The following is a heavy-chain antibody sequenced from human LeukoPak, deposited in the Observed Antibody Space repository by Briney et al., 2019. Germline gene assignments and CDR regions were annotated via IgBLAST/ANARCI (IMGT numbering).Heavy chain of an antibody. V-gene: IGHV4-34*01. CDR3: ARAVSVGVPAAILDY. CDR2: INHSGST. CDR1: GGSFSGYY. Sequence: SETLSLTCAVYGGSFSGYYWSWIRQPPGKGLEWIGEINHSGSTNYNPSLKGRVTISVDTSKNQFSLKLSSVTAADTAVYYCARAVSVGVPAAILDYWGQGTLVTVSS. D-gene: IGHD2-2*02. J-gene: IGHJ4*02.